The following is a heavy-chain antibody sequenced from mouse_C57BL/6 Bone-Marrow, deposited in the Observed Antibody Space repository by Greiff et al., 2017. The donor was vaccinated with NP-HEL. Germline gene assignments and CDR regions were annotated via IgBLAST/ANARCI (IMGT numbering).Heavy chain of an antibody. D-gene: IGHD2-4*01. CDR1: GVTFSSYG. Sequence: EVKVVDSGGDLGKKGGWRQSGGGGAGVTFSSYGMSWVRQTPDKRLELLATISSGGSYTYYPDSVKGRFTISRDNAKNTLYLQMSSLKSEDTAMYYCAKRPMITKDYAMDYWGQGTSVTVSS. V-gene: IGHV5-6*02. CDR2: ISSGGSYT. J-gene: IGHJ4*01. CDR3: AKRPMITKDYAMDY.